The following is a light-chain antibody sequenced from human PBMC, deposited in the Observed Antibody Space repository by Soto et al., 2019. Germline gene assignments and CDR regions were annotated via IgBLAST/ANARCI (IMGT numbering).Light chain of an antibody. CDR1: SSDVGGYNY. V-gene: IGLV2-14*01. CDR3: SSYTTISTLEV. CDR2: EVG. Sequence: QSALTQPASVSGSPGQSITISCTGTSSDVGGYNYVSWYQQHPGKAPKLMIYEVGNRPSGVSNRFSGSKSGNTASLTISGLQAEDEADYYCSSYTTISTLEVFGGGTKLTVL. J-gene: IGLJ3*02.